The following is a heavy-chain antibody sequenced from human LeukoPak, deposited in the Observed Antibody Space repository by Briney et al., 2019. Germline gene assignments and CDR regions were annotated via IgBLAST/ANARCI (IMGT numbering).Heavy chain of an antibody. D-gene: IGHD3-3*01. CDR3: AKHIYGVVSIQQ. V-gene: IGHV3-15*01. CDR2: IRSKTDGGTT. Sequence: PGGSLRLSCAASGFAFRDAWMTWVRQAPGKGLEWVGRIRSKTDGGTTDYAVSVQGRFTISRDDSKNTLYLQMSSLKTEDAAVYYCAKHIYGVVSIQQWGQGTLVTVSS. J-gene: IGHJ1*01. CDR1: GFAFRDAW.